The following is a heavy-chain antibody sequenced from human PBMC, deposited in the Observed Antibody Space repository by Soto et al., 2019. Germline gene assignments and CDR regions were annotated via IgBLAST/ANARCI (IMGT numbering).Heavy chain of an antibody. J-gene: IGHJ3*02. CDR1: GGSISSSSYY. Sequence: ETLSLTCTVSGGSISSSSYYWGWIRQPPGKGLEWIGSIYYSGSTYYNPSLKSRVTISVDTSKNQFSLKLSSVTAADTAVYYCARLGGSSGYYYHHDAFDIWGQGTMVTVSS. V-gene: IGHV4-39*01. CDR2: IYYSGST. D-gene: IGHD3-22*01. CDR3: ARLGGSSGYYYHHDAFDI.